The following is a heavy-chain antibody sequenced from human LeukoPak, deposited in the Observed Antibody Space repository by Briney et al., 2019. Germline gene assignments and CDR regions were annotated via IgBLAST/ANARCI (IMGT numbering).Heavy chain of an antibody. CDR3: TTFGYYYGSGSYSFYFDY. CDR1: GFTFSSYS. CDR2: ISSSSSYI. D-gene: IGHD3-10*01. Sequence: PGGSLRLSCAASGFTFSSYSMNWVRQAPGKGLEWVSSISSSSSYIYYADSVKGRFTISRDNAKNSLYLQMNSLRAEDTAVYYCTTFGYYYGSGSYSFYFDYWGQGTLVTVSS. V-gene: IGHV3-21*01. J-gene: IGHJ4*02.